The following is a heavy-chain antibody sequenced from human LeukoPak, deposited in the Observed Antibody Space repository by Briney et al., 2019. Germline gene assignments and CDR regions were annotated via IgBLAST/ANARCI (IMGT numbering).Heavy chain of an antibody. D-gene: IGHD5-24*01. Sequence: GASVKVSCKASGYTFTSNYIHWVRQAPGQGLEWMGIINPSGGSTSYAQKFQGRVTMTRDTSTSTVYMELSSLRSEDTAVYYCARGDPGYNLDYWGQGTLVTVSS. V-gene: IGHV1-46*01. J-gene: IGHJ4*02. CDR3: ARGDPGYNLDY. CDR1: GYTFTSNY. CDR2: INPSGGST.